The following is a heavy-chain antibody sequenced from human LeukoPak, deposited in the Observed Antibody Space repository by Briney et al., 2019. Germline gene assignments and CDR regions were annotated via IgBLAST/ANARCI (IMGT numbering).Heavy chain of an antibody. V-gene: IGHV3-23*01. Sequence: PGGSLRLSCAASGFAFSSHAMSWVRQAPGEGLEWVSAIADSGGNRQYTDSVKGRFTISRDNSKNTLYLQMDSLRADDTAVYYCAKSSRYGTGWYGKIDYWGQGTLVTVSS. J-gene: IGHJ4*02. CDR1: GFAFSSHA. D-gene: IGHD6-19*01. CDR3: AKSSRYGTGWYGKIDY. CDR2: IADSGGNR.